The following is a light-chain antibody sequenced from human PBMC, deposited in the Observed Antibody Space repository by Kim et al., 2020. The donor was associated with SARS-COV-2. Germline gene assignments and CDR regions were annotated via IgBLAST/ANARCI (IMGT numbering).Light chain of an antibody. Sequence: GQSITFSYTGTSSDVGGYDYVSWYQQYPGKAPQVIVYAVSRRPSGVSNRFSGSKSGSTASLTISGLRAEDEADYYCGSYTSTNTRIFGTGTKVTVL. V-gene: IGLV2-14*03. CDR2: AVS. CDR1: SSDVGGYDY. J-gene: IGLJ1*01. CDR3: GSYTSTNTRI.